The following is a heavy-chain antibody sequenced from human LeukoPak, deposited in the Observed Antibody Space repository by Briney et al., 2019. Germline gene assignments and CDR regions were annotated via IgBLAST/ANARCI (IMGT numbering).Heavy chain of an antibody. CDR3: ARGMYYDFWSGYSSGNWFDP. Sequence: SETLSLTCAVYGGSFSGYYWSWIRQPPGKGLEWIGEINHSGSTNYNPSLKSRVTISVDTSKNQFSLKLGSVTAADTAVYYCARGMYYDFWSGYSSGNWFDPWGQGTLVTVSS. CDR2: INHSGST. CDR1: GGSFSGYY. D-gene: IGHD3-3*01. J-gene: IGHJ5*02. V-gene: IGHV4-34*01.